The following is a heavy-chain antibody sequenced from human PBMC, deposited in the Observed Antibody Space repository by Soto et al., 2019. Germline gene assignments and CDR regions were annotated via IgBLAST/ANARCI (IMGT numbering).Heavy chain of an antibody. CDR1: GFSLSTSGVG. Sequence: QSTLKESGPTLVKPTQTLTLSCSFSGFSLSTSGVGVGWIRQPPGKALEWLAHIYWSGDEHYSPSLKSRLSIARDTYKNQVVLTKTNMDPVDTATYYCARGLAARAGFAFDIWGQGTMVTVSS. V-gene: IGHV2-5*01. D-gene: IGHD6-6*01. CDR2: IYWSGDE. J-gene: IGHJ3*02. CDR3: ARGLAARAGFAFDI.